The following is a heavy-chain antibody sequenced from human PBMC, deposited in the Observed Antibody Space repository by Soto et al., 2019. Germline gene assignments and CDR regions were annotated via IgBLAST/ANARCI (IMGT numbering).Heavy chain of an antibody. D-gene: IGHD4-17*01. V-gene: IGHV4-39*01. Sequence: QLQLQESGPGLVKPSETLSLTCTVSGGSISSSSYYWGWIRQPPGKALEWIGSIYYSGSTYYNPSLKSRVPTSRATSKNQFSLKLSSVTAADTAVYYCASLLGDYGDYPGVEYFYYFRDVWGKGTTVTVSS. J-gene: IGHJ6*03. CDR2: IYYSGST. CDR3: ASLLGDYGDYPGVEYFYYFRDV. CDR1: GGSISSSSYY.